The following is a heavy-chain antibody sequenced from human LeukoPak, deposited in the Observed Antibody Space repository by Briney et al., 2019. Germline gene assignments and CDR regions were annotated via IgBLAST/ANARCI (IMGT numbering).Heavy chain of an antibody. Sequence: GGSLRLSCAASGFTFDDYAMHWVRQAPGKGLEWVSGISWNSGSIGYADSAKGRFTISRDNAKNSLYLQMNSLRAEDTALYYCAKDSTSYGDSFDYWGQGTLVTVSS. D-gene: IGHD4-17*01. CDR2: ISWNSGSI. V-gene: IGHV3-9*01. CDR1: GFTFDDYA. J-gene: IGHJ4*02. CDR3: AKDSTSYGDSFDY.